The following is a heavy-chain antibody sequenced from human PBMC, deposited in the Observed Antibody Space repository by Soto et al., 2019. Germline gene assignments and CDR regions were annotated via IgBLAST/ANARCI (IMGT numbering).Heavy chain of an antibody. V-gene: IGHV4-59*01. Sequence: ASETLSLTCTVSGGSISSYYWSWIRQPPGKGLEWIGFIYYTGSTNYNPSLRSRVTISVDTSKNQFNMKLRSVNAADTAVYFCARDKGPRRSYYGMDVWGQGTTVTVS. D-gene: IGHD6-6*01. CDR2: IYYTGST. CDR1: GGSISSYY. J-gene: IGHJ6*02. CDR3: ARDKGPRRSYYGMDV.